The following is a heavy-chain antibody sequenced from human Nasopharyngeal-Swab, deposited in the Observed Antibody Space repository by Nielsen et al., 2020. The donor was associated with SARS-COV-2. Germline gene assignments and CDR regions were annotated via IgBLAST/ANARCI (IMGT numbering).Heavy chain of an antibody. D-gene: IGHD3-10*01. CDR3: ARLNYYGSGSYFSLDY. Sequence: WIRQPPGKGLEWMGIIYPGDSNTKYGPSFQGQVTISVDKSINTAYLQWSSLKASDTAMYYCARLNYYGSGSYFSLDYWGQGTLVTVSS. CDR2: IYPGDSNT. V-gene: IGHV5-51*01. J-gene: IGHJ4*02.